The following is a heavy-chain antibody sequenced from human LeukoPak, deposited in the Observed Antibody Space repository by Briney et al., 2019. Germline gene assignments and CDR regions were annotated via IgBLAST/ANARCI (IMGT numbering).Heavy chain of an antibody. Sequence: GGSLRLSCAASGFTFSSYGMHWVRQAPGKGLEWVAFIRYDGSNKYYADSVKGRFTISRDNSKNTLYLQMNSLRAEDTAVYYCAKDSEYQLLYSRLAFDIWGQGTMVTVSS. D-gene: IGHD2-2*02. V-gene: IGHV3-30*02. CDR3: AKDSEYQLLYSRLAFDI. J-gene: IGHJ3*02. CDR2: IRYDGSNK. CDR1: GFTFSSYG.